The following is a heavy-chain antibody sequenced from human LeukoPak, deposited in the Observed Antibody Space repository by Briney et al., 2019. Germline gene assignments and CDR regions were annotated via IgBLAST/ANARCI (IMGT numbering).Heavy chain of an antibody. CDR1: GFTFSSYS. J-gene: IGHJ4*02. Sequence: PGGSLRLSCAASGFTFSSYSMNWVRQAPGKGLEWVSVIYSGGSTYYAGSVKGRFTISRDNSKNTLYLQMNSLRAEGTAVYYCARDVPKVVVAATRPYWGQGTLVTVSS. V-gene: IGHV3-53*01. CDR2: IYSGGST. D-gene: IGHD2-15*01. CDR3: ARDVPKVVVAATRPY.